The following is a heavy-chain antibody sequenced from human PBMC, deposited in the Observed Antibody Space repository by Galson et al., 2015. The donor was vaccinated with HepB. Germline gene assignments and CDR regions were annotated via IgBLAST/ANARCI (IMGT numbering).Heavy chain of an antibody. V-gene: IGHV4-34*01. CDR2: INHSGST. CDR1: GVSFSGYY. Sequence: ETLSLTCAVYGVSFSGYYWSWIRQPPGKGLEWIGEINHSGSTNYNPSLKSRVTISVDTSKNQFSLKLSSVTAADTAVYYWARGPAAWRGHSYGSGRGPRNDYWGQGTLVTVSS. CDR3: ARGPAAWRGHSYGSGRGPRNDY. J-gene: IGHJ4*02. D-gene: IGHD3-10*01.